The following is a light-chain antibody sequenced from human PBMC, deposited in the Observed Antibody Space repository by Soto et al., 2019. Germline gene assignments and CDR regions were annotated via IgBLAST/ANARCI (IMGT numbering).Light chain of an antibody. Sequence: EIVMTQSPATLSVSPGERATLSCRASQSVSSNLGWYQQKPGQAPRLLIYGASTRATGIPARFSGSGSGTELTLTISSLQSEAFAIYFSQQYNNWPPDRTTGHGTKVEIK. J-gene: IGKJ1*01. V-gene: IGKV3-15*01. CDR1: QSVSSN. CDR3: QQYNNWPPDRT. CDR2: GAS.